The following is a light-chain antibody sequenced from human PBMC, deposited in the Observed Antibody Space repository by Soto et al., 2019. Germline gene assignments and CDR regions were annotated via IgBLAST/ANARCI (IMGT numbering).Light chain of an antibody. J-gene: IGLJ3*02. CDR3: QSYDSSLSAWV. CDR2: DNT. CDR1: NSNLGAGYA. Sequence: QSVLTQPPSVSGAPGQRVTISCTGSNSNLGAGYAVHWYQQTPGTVPQLLLYDNTNRPSGVPERFSGSKSGTSASLAITGLQTEDEADYYCQSYDSSLSAWVFGGGTQLTVL. V-gene: IGLV1-40*01.